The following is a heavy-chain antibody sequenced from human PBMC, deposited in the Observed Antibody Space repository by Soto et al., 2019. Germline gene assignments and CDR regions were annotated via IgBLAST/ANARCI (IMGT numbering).Heavy chain of an antibody. J-gene: IGHJ6*02. CDR1: GYTFTGYY. CDR3: ARVKTYDFWSGYPYYYYGMDV. V-gene: IGHV1-2*02. D-gene: IGHD3-3*01. Sequence: AAVKVSCKACGYTFTGYYMHWVRQAPGQGLEWMGWINPNSGGTNYAQKFQGRVTMTRDTSISTAYMELSRLRSDDTAVYYCARVKTYDFWSGYPYYYYGMDVWGQGTTVTVSS. CDR2: INPNSGGT.